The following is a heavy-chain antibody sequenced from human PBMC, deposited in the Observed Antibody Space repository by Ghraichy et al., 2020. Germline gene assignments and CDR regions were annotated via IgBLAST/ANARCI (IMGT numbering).Heavy chain of an antibody. Sequence: SETLSLTCTVSGGSISSSSYYWGWIRQPPGKGLEWIGSIYYSGSTYYNPSLKSRVTISVDTSKNQFSLKLSSVTAADTAVYYCARSWDDTDPFDIWGQGTMVTVSS. CDR2: IYYSGST. V-gene: IGHV4-39*01. CDR3: ARSWDDTDPFDI. J-gene: IGHJ3*02. CDR1: GGSISSSSYY. D-gene: IGHD3-22*01.